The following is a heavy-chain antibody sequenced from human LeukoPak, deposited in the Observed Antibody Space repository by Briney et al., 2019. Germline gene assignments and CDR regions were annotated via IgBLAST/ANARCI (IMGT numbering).Heavy chain of an antibody. J-gene: IGHJ5*02. CDR3: ARETKYFYDP. Sequence: PGGSLRLSCGASGFTFSGYYMSWIRQAPGKGLEWVSYISSSGSTKYYADSVKGRFTISRDNAKNSLYLQMNSLRAEDTAVYYCARETKYFYDPWGQGTLVTVSS. CDR2: ISSSGSTK. V-gene: IGHV3-11*01. D-gene: IGHD3-9*01. CDR1: GFTFSGYY.